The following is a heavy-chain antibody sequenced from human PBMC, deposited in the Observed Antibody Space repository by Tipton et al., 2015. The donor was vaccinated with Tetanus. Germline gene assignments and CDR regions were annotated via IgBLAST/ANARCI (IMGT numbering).Heavy chain of an antibody. J-gene: IGHJ5*02. CDR1: GHNSRSYW. D-gene: IGHD3-10*01. V-gene: IGHV5-51*01. CDR2: ISPGDSDA. Sequence: LVQSGAEVKKPGESLKISCQASGHNSRSYWISWVRQMPGKGLEWMGIISPGDSDATYSPSFQGQVTISLDKSISTAYLQWASLKPSDTATYFCARLPKHYSASGSTWGQGTLVTVSS. CDR3: ARLPKHYSASGST.